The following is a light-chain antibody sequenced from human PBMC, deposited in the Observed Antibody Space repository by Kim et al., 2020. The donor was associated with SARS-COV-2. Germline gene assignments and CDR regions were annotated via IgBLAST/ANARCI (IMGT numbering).Light chain of an antibody. Sequence: SYELTQPPSVSVSPGQTASITCSGDKLGDKYACWYQQKPGQSPMLVIYQDTERPSGIPERFSGSNSGNTATLTISGTQAMDEADYYCQAWDSSVVFGGGT. CDR3: QAWDSSVV. V-gene: IGLV3-1*01. CDR2: QDT. J-gene: IGLJ2*01. CDR1: KLGDKY.